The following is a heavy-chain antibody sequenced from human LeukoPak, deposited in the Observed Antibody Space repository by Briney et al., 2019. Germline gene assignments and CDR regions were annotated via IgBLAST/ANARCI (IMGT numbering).Heavy chain of an antibody. CDR3: ARYSSGPNWFDP. CDR2: IYYSGST. J-gene: IGHJ5*02. V-gene: IGHV4-31*03. Sequence: PSETLSLTCTVSGGSISSGGYYWSWIRQHPGKGLEWIGYIYYSGSTYYNPSLKSRVTISVDTSKNQFSPKLSSVTAADTAVYYCARYSSGPNWFDPWGQGTLVTVSS. D-gene: IGHD6-19*01. CDR1: GGSISSGGYY.